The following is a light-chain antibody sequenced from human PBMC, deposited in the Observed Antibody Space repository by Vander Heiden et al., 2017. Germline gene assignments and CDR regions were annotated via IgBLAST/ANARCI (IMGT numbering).Light chain of an antibody. CDR2: DVS. CDR3: SSYSNIAVF. CDR1: SSDFDDDNF. J-gene: IGLJ2*01. V-gene: IGLV2-14*03. Sequence: QSVLTQPASVSGSPGQSITISCTGASSDFDDDNFVSWYRQYPGKAPQLLIYDVSFRPSALSYRFTASRSGNTASLTISGLQAEDEADYYCSSYSNIAVFFGGGTKLTVL.